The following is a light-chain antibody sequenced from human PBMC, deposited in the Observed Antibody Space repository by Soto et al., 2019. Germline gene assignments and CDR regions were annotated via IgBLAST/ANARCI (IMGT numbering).Light chain of an antibody. CDR3: QAWDSSTEV. CDR1: KLGDKY. J-gene: IGLJ1*01. CDR2: QND. V-gene: IGLV3-1*01. Sequence: SYELTQPPSVSVSPGQTASITCSGDKLGDKYACWYQQKPGQSPVLVIYQNDKRPSGIPERFSGSNSGNTATLTISGTQAMDEADYYCQAWDSSTEVFGTGTKLTRP.